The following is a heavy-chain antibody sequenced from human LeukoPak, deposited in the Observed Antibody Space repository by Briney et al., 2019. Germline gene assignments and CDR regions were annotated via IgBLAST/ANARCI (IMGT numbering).Heavy chain of an antibody. CDR2: ISGSGGST. CDR1: GFTFSSYA. Sequence: GGSLRLSCAASGFTFSSYAMSWVRQAPGKGLEGVSAISGSGGSTYYADSVKGRFTISRDNSKNTLYLQMNSLRAEDTAVYYCAKLVLGDSSGFVGYWGQGTLVTVSS. D-gene: IGHD3-22*01. CDR3: AKLVLGDSSGFVGY. J-gene: IGHJ4*02. V-gene: IGHV3-23*01.